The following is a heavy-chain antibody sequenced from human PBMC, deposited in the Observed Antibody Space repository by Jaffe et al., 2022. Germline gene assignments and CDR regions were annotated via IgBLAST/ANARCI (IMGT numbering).Heavy chain of an antibody. CDR2: ISRSGNTI. CDR1: GFTFSGYE. V-gene: IGHV3-48*03. D-gene: IGHD5-12*01. CDR3: ARDGREWLIDY. Sequence: EVQLVESGGGLVQPGGSLRLSCAASGFTFSGYEMMWVRQAPGKGLEWISYISRSGNTIYYADSVKGRFTISRDNAKNSLYLQMNSLRAEDTAVYYCARDGREWLIDYWGQGTLVTVSS. J-gene: IGHJ4*02.